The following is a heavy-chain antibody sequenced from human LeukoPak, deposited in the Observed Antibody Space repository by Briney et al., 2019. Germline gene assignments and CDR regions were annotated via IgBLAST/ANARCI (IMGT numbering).Heavy chain of an antibody. CDR3: ARSLPSYSSSWYPFDY. D-gene: IGHD6-13*01. CDR1: GYTFTGYY. J-gene: IGHJ4*02. Sequence: ASVKVSCKASGYTFTGYYMHWVRQAPGQGLEWMGWINPNSGGTNYAQKFQGRVTMTRDTSISTAYMELSRLRSEDTAVYYCARSLPSYSSSWYPFDYWGQGTLVTVSS. V-gene: IGHV1-2*02. CDR2: INPNSGGT.